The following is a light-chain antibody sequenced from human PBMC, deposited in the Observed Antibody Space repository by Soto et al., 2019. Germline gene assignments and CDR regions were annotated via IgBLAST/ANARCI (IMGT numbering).Light chain of an antibody. CDR2: YDD. CDR3: AAWDDNLNAYV. CDR1: SSNIGNNA. J-gene: IGLJ1*01. V-gene: IGLV1-36*01. Sequence: QSALTQPPSVSEAPRQRVTISCSGSSSNIGNNAVNWYQQLPGQAPKIVIYYDDLLTSGVSDRFSGSKSGISASLAISDLQSDDEADYYCAAWDDNLNAYVFGPGTKVTVL.